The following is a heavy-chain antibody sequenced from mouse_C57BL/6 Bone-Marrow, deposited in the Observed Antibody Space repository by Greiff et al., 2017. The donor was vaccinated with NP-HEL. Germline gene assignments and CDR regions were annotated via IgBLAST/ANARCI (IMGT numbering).Heavy chain of an antibody. CDR1: GFNINDDY. Sequence: EVQLQESGAELVRPGASVKLSCTASGFNINDDYMHWVKQRPEQGLEWIGWIDPENGDTEYASKFQGKAPITADTSSNTAYLQLSRLTSEDTAVYYCTTAYGGRNYYAMDYWGQGTSVTVSS. V-gene: IGHV14-4*01. CDR3: TTAYGGRNYYAMDY. CDR2: IDPENGDT. J-gene: IGHJ4*01. D-gene: IGHD1-1*01.